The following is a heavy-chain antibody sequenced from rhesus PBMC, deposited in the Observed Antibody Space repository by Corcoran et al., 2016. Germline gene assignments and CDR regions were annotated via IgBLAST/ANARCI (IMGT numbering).Heavy chain of an antibody. CDR3: ARRPYYNIWTGSGGFDV. J-gene: IGHJ5-1*01. D-gene: IGHD3-3*01. CDR2: IGGSSGST. CDR1: VGSTSRSS. Sequence: QLQLQESGPGLVKPSATLSLPCAVFVGSTSRSSCSWIRQAPGKGLEWIGYIGGSSGSTNYNPSLKSRVTLSVDTSKNQLSLKLSSVTAADTAVYYCARRPYYNIWTGSGGFDVWGPGVLVTVSS. V-gene: IGHV4-169*01.